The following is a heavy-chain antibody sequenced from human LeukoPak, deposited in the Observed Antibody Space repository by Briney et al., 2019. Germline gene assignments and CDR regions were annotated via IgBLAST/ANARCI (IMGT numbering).Heavy chain of an antibody. J-gene: IGHJ6*02. CDR3: ARHEPSKNYYYYGMDV. CDR2: IYYSGST. Sequence: SETLSLTCTVSGGSISSSSYYWGWVRQPPGRGLEWLGSIYYSGSTYYNPSLKSRVTISVDTSKNQFSLKLSSVTAADTAVYYCARHEPSKNYYYYGMDVWGQGTTVTVSS. CDR1: GGSISSSSYY. V-gene: IGHV4-39*01.